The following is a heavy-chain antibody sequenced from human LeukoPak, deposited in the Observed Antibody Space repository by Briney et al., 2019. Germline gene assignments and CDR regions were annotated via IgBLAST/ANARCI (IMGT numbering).Heavy chain of an antibody. CDR1: GFTFSSYA. D-gene: IGHD6-19*01. CDR3: AKDFGWLVHDY. J-gene: IGHJ4*02. Sequence: PGGSLRLSCAATGFTFSSYAMSWVRQAPGKGLEWVSAISGSGGSTYYADSVKGRFTTSRANSKNTLYLQMNSLRAEDTAVYYCAKDFGWLVHDYWGQGTLVTVSS. V-gene: IGHV3-23*01. CDR2: ISGSGGST.